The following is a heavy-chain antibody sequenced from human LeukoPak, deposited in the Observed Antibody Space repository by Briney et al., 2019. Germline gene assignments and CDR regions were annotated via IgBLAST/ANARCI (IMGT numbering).Heavy chain of an antibody. Sequence: SVKVSCKASGGTFSSYAISWVRQAPGQGLEWMGGIIPIFGTANYAQKFQGRVTITADKSTSTAYMELSSLRSEDTAVYYCAVTSAMAKDYYYYMDVWGKGTTVTVSS. CDR3: AVTSAMAKDYYYYMDV. CDR2: IIPIFGTA. J-gene: IGHJ6*03. D-gene: IGHD5-18*01. CDR1: GGTFSSYA. V-gene: IGHV1-69*06.